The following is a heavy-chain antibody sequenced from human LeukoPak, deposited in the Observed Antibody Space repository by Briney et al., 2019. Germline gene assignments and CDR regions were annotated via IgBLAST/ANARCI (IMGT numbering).Heavy chain of an antibody. CDR2: ISSSNGKA. Sequence: ASVKVSCKASGYTFSTYDFSWVRQAPGQGLEWMGWISSSNGKANYAQILQGRVTMTTDTSTSTAYMELRSLRSDDTAVYYCARGGGSTANGMDVWGQGTTVTVSS. J-gene: IGHJ6*02. V-gene: IGHV1-18*01. D-gene: IGHD2-15*01. CDR1: GYTFSTYD. CDR3: ARGGGSTANGMDV.